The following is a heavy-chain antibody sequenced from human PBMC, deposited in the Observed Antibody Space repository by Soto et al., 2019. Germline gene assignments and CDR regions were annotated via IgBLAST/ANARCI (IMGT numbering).Heavy chain of an antibody. CDR3: AAVDYSSSWPRFDP. Sequence: GGSLRLSCAASGFSVSSNYMSWVRQAPGKGLEWVSVIYSGGSTYYADSVKGRFTISRHNSKNTLYLQMNSLRGEDTAVYYCAAVDYSSSWPRFDPWGQGTLVTVSS. J-gene: IGHJ5*02. CDR2: IYSGGST. V-gene: IGHV3-53*04. D-gene: IGHD6-13*01. CDR1: GFSVSSNY.